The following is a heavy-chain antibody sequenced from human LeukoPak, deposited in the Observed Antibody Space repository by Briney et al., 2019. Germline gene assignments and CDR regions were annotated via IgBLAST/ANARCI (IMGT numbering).Heavy chain of an antibody. D-gene: IGHD1-1*01. Sequence: GGSMRLSCAASGFTFTNYFMTWVRQAPGTGLEWVALIRQDGSDKYYVDSVKGRFTISRDNANNLLFLQMNSLRVDDTAVYYCGRGAALNWNSGGIDYWGQGTLVTVSS. CDR1: GFTFTNYF. J-gene: IGHJ4*02. CDR2: IRQDGSDK. CDR3: GRGAALNWNSGGIDY. V-gene: IGHV3-7*04.